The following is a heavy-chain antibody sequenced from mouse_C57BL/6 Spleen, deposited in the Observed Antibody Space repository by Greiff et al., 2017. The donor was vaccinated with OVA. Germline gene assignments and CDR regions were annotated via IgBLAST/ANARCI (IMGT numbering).Heavy chain of an antibody. D-gene: IGHD1-1*01. CDR1: GFTFSSYA. V-gene: IGHV5-4*01. Sequence: EVQLVESGGGLVKPGGSLKLSCAASGFTFSSYAMSWVRQTPEKRLEWVATISDGGSYTYYPDNVKGRFTISRDNAKNNLYLQMSHLKSEDTAMYYCARVWDYYGSSSEGYFDYWGQGTTLTVSS. CDR2: ISDGGSYT. J-gene: IGHJ2*01. CDR3: ARVWDYYGSSSEGYFDY.